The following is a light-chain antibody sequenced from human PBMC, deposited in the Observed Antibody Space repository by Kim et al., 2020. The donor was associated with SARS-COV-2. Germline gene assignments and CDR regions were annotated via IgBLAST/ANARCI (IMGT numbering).Light chain of an antibody. CDR3: CPLGV. CDR1: SSDVGSYNL. Sequence: QSALTQPASVSGSPGQSITISCTGTSSDVGSYNLVSWYQQHPGKAPKLMIYEVSKRTSGVSNRFSGSKSGNTASLTISGPQAEDEAGYYCCPLGVFG. J-gene: IGLJ2*01. V-gene: IGLV2-23*02. CDR2: EVS.